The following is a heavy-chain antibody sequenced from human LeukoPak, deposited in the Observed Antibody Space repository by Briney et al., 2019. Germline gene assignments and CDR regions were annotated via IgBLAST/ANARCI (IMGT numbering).Heavy chain of an antibody. CDR2: ISGSGGST. CDR1: GFTFSNAW. J-gene: IGHJ4*02. CDR3: ARDLQLMNY. D-gene: IGHD6-19*01. V-gene: IGHV3-23*01. Sequence: GGSLRLSCAASGFTFSNAWMSWVRQAPGKGLEWVSAISGSGGSTYYADSVKGRFTISRDNSKNTLYLQMNSLRVEDTAVYYCARDLQLMNYWGQGTLVTVSS.